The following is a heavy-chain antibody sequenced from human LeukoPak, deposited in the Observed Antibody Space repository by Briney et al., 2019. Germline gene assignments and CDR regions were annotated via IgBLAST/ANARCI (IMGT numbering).Heavy chain of an antibody. CDR1: GGSFSGYY. V-gene: IGHV4-34*01. CDR3: ARRAGGSGWYYFDY. J-gene: IGHJ4*02. D-gene: IGHD6-19*01. Sequence: SETLSLTCAVYGGSFSGYYWSWIRQPPGKGLEWIGEINHSGSTNYNPSLKSRVTISVDTSKNQFSLKLSSVTAADTAVYYCARRAGGSGWYYFDYWGQGTLVTVSS. CDR2: INHSGST.